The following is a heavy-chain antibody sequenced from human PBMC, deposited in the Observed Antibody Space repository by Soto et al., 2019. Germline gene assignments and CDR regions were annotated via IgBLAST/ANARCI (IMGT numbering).Heavy chain of an antibody. D-gene: IGHD5-12*01. CDR3: ARAGDGYNFDY. V-gene: IGHV3-21*01. Sequence: EVQLVESGGGLVKPGGSLRLSCAASGFTFSSYSMNWVRQAPGKGLEWVSSISSSSSYIYYADSVKGRFTISRDNAKNSLYLQTNSLRAEDTAVYYCARAGDGYNFDYWGQGTLVTVSS. J-gene: IGHJ4*02. CDR2: ISSSSSYI. CDR1: GFTFSSYS.